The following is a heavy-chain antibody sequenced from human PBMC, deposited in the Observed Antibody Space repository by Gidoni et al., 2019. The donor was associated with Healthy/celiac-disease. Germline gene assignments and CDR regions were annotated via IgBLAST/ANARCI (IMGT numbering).Heavy chain of an antibody. J-gene: IGHJ6*02. CDR3: ARDRWDTAMVGGLGGMDV. CDR2: VSAYKGNT. D-gene: IGHD5-18*01. V-gene: IGHV1-18*01. CDR1: GFTFTSPG. Sequence: QVQLVQSGAEVKKTGASVKVSCEASGFTFTSPGNSWVRQAPGQGLEWVGWVSAYKGNTNYAQKLQGRVTMPTDTSTSTAYMELKSLRSDDTAVYYCARDRWDTAMVGGLGGMDVWGQGTTVTVSS.